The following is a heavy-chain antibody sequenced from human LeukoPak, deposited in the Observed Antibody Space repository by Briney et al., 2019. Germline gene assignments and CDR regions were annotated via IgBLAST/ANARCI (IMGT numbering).Heavy chain of an antibody. J-gene: IGHJ3*02. Sequence: PSGTLSLTCTVSGGSISSYYWSWIRQPPGKGLEWIGYIYYSGSTNYNPSLKSRVTISVDTSKNQFSLKLSSVTAADTAVYYCARMDSSGISTRAFDIWGQGTMVTVSS. CDR3: ARMDSSGISTRAFDI. CDR1: GGSISSYY. CDR2: IYYSGST. V-gene: IGHV4-59*01. D-gene: IGHD6-19*01.